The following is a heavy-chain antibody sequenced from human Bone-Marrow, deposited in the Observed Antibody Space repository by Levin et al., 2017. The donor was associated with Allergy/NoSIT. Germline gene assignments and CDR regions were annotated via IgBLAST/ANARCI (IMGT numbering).Heavy chain of an antibody. J-gene: IGHJ5*02. CDR1: GFTFSDYG. CDR2: ISSSGSDI. V-gene: IGHV3-21*01. Sequence: GGSLRLSCAASGFTFSDYGMNWVRQAPGKGLEWVSSISSSGSDIYYTDSVKGRVTISRDNAKNSLYLQMNSLRVEDTAIYYCARIGGVFDFWSAENWFALWGQGTLVTVSS. D-gene: IGHD3-3*01. CDR3: ARIGGVFDFWSAENWFAL.